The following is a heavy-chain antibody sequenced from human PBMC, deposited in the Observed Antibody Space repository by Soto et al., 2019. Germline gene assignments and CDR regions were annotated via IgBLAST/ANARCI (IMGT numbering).Heavy chain of an antibody. CDR1: GFSFGSYA. CDR3: ARWSYLDY. CDR2: ISGSDGKT. V-gene: IGHV3-23*01. J-gene: IGHJ4*02. D-gene: IGHD3-3*01. Sequence: GGSLRLSCAASGFSFGSYALIWVRQAPGKGLEWVSTISGSDGKTFYADSVKGRFSISRDTSQSTLYLQMNSLRADDTAMYYCARWSYLDYWGQGTRVTVSS.